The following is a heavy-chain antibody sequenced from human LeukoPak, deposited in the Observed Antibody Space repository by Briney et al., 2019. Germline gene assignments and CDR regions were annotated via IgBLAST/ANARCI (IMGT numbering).Heavy chain of an antibody. CDR3: ARDRSSSFDY. Sequence: RGSLRLSCEASGFTFSNYWMGWVRQAPGKGLVWVSRINSDGSSTSYADSVKGRFTISRDNAKNTLYLQMNSLRAEDTAVYYCARDRSSSFDYWGQGTLVTVSS. V-gene: IGHV3-74*01. CDR2: INSDGSST. D-gene: IGHD6-13*01. J-gene: IGHJ4*02. CDR1: GFTFSNYW.